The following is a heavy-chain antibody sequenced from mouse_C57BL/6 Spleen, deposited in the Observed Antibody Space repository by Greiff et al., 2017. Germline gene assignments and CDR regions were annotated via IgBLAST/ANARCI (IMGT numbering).Heavy chain of an antibody. CDR2: IYPGDGDT. V-gene: IGHV1-82*01. CDR3: ARETTVGFDY. D-gene: IGHD1-1*01. CDR1: GYAFSSSW. J-gene: IGHJ2*01. Sequence: QVQLQQSGPELVKPGASVKISCKASGYAFSSSWMNWVKQRPGKGLEWIGRIYPGDGDTKYNGKFKGKATLTADKSSSTAYMQLSSLTSEDSAVXYCARETTVGFDYWGKGTTLTVSS.